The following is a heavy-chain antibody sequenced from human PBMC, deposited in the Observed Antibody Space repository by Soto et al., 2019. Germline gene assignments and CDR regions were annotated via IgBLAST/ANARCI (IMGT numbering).Heavy chain of an antibody. CDR1: GFTFSNYA. J-gene: IGHJ4*02. Sequence: VQLLESGGGLVQPGGSLRLSCAASGFTFSNYAMSWVRQAPGKALEWVSSINIVGGNINYADSMRGRFTISRDDAKNTVFLQMNSLRFEDTARYYCSTHDCFDSWGQGTLVTVSS. CDR3: STHDCFDS. CDR2: INIVGGNI. V-gene: IGHV3-23*01.